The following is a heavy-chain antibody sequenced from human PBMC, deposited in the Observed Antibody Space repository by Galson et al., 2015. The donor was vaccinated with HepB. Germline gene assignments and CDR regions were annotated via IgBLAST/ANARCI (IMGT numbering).Heavy chain of an antibody. D-gene: IGHD3-9*01. CDR3: ANLKTYYDILTGYPHRDY. CDR1: GFSFSRYW. V-gene: IGHV3-74*01. Sequence: SLRLSCAASGFSFSRYWMHWVRQAPGKGLVWVSRINGDGRTTSYADSVKGRFTISSDHAKNTLYLQMNSLRAEDTAVYYCANLKTYYDILTGYPHRDYWGQGILVTVSS. CDR2: INGDGRTT. J-gene: IGHJ4*02.